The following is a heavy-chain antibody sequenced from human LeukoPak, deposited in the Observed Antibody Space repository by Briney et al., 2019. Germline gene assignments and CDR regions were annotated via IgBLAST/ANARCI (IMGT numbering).Heavy chain of an antibody. CDR3: ARAAGVDSATAYYWCFDL. CDR1: GFTFSNFA. CDR2: ISGGGDGK. V-gene: IGHV3-23*01. D-gene: IGHD2/OR15-2a*01. Sequence: GGSLRLSCVASGFTFSNFALSWVRQAPGKGLEWVSAISGGGDGKYYADSVKGRFTISRDNSKNTLYLQMDSLRAEDTAVYSCARAAGVDSATAYYWCFDLWGRGTLVTVSS. J-gene: IGHJ2*01.